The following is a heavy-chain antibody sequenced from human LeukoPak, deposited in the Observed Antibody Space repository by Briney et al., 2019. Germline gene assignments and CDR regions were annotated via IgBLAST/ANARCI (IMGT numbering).Heavy chain of an antibody. CDR3: ARVIAVRRFFDY. J-gene: IGHJ4*02. Sequence: KPSETLSLTCTVSGGSVSSGSYYWSWIRQPPGKGLEWIGYIYYSGSTNYDPSLKSRVTISVDTSKNQFSLKLSSVTAADTAVYYCARVIAVRRFFDYWGQGTLVTVSS. V-gene: IGHV4-61*01. D-gene: IGHD6-19*01. CDR1: GGSVSSGSYY. CDR2: IYYSGST.